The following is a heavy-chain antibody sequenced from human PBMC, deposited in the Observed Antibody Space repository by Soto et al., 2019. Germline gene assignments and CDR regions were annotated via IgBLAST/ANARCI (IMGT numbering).Heavy chain of an antibody. CDR3: ARGAYDISVYSPWRHSSGMDV. Sequence: ASVKVSCKASGYTFTGYYMHWVRQAPGQGLEWMGWINPNSGGTNYAQKFQGWVTMTRDTSISTAYIELSRLRSDYTAVCYCARGAYDISVYSPWRHSSGMDVWGQGTTGPVSS. CDR2: INPNSGGT. J-gene: IGHJ6*02. CDR1: GYTFTGYY. D-gene: IGHD3-22*01. V-gene: IGHV1-2*04.